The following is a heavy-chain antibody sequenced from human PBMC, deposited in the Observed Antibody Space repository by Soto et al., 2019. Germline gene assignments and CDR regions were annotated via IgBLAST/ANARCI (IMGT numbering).Heavy chain of an antibody. CDR2: IYYSGST. D-gene: IGHD3-3*01. V-gene: IGHV4-30-4*01. CDR1: GGSISSGDYY. CDR3: ARERTIFGVVPDFDD. J-gene: IGHJ4*02. Sequence: PSETLSLTCTVSGGSISSGDYYWSWIRQPPGKGLEWIGYIYYSGSTYYNPSLKSRVTISVDTSKNQFSLKLSSVTAADTAVYYCARERTIFGVVPDFDDWGQGTLVTVSS.